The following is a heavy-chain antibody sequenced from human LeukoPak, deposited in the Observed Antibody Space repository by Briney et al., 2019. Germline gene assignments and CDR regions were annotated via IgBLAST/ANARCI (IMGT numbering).Heavy chain of an antibody. CDR1: GFTFSTYA. CDR2: INEGGGNT. V-gene: IGHV3-23*01. CDR3: ANTRDSCTDISCYFL. D-gene: IGHD2-15*01. Sequence: GGSLRLSCAASGFTFSTYAMSWVRQAPGKGLEWVSAINEGGGNTYYVDSVKGRFTISRDNSKNTLYLQMSSLRAEDTAVYYCANTRDSCTDISCYFLWGQGTLVTVSS. J-gene: IGHJ4*02.